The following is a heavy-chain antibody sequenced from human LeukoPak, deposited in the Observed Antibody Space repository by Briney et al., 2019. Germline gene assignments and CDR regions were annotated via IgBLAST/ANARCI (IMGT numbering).Heavy chain of an antibody. V-gene: IGHV4-30-2*01. CDR3: ARERMTTVGNWFDP. CDR1: GGSISSGGYS. CDR2: IYHSGST. J-gene: IGHJ5*02. Sequence: SETLSLTCAVSGGSISSGGYSWSWIRQPPGKGLEWIGYIYHSGSTYYNPSLKSRVTISVDRSKNQFSLKLSSVTAADTAVYYCARERMTTVGNWFDPWGRGTLVTVSS. D-gene: IGHD4-23*01.